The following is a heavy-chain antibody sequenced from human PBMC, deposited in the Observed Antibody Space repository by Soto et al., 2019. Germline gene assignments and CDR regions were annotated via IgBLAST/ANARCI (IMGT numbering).Heavy chain of an antibody. J-gene: IGHJ5*02. Sequence: GESLKISCKGSGYSFSNSWIGWVRQMPGKGLEWMGIIYPADSDTRYSPSFQGQVTISADKSISTAYLQWSSLKAPDTAMYYCARPISGGWFDPWGQGTLVTVSS. CDR2: IYPADSDT. V-gene: IGHV5-51*01. CDR3: ARPISGGWFDP. D-gene: IGHD2-2*02. CDR1: GYSFSNSW.